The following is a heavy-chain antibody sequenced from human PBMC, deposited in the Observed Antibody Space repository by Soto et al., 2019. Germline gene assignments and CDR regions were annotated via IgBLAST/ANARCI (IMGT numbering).Heavy chain of an antibody. CDR1: GFTFSSYA. CDR3: ARGEAFDY. CDR2: ISSNGGST. V-gene: IGHV3-64*02. J-gene: IGHJ4*02. Sequence: EVQLVESGEGLVQPGGSLRLSCAASGFTFSSYAMHWVRLAPGKGLEYVSAISSNGGSTYYADSVKGRFTISRDNSKKTLYLQMGSLRAEDMAVYYCARGEAFDYWGQGTLVTVSS. D-gene: IGHD1-26*01.